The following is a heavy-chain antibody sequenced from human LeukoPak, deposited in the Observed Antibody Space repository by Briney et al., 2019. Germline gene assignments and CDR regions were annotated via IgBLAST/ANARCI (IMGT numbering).Heavy chain of an antibody. CDR3: ARAIRGSKIASRYYFYYMDI. CDR1: GYTFTSYD. CDR2: IIPIFDTT. Sequence: SVKVSCKASGYTFTSYDINWVRQAPGQGLEWMGGIIPIFDTTNYAQNFQGRVTITADKSTNTAYMELSSLRSEDTAVYYCARAIRGSKIASRYYFYYMDIWGKGTTVTVSS. J-gene: IGHJ6*03. V-gene: IGHV1-69*06. D-gene: IGHD3-10*01.